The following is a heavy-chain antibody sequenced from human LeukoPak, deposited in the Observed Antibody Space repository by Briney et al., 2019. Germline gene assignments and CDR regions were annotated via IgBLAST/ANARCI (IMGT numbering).Heavy chain of an antibody. D-gene: IGHD6-6*01. CDR2: INVGNGNT. Sequence: VASVKVSCKASGGTFSSYAISWVRQAPGQRLEWMGWINVGNGNTKYSQKFQGRVTITRDTSASTAYMELSSLRSEDTAVYYCASSSSSAHFYGMDVWGQGTTVTVSS. J-gene: IGHJ6*02. CDR3: ASSSSSAHFYGMDV. CDR1: GGTFSSYA. V-gene: IGHV1-3*01.